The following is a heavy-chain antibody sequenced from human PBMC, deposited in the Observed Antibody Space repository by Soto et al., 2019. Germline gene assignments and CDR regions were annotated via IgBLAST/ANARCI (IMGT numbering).Heavy chain of an antibody. J-gene: IGHJ4*02. V-gene: IGHV3-23*01. CDR1: GFTFSSYA. Sequence: EVQLLESGGGLVQPGGSLRLSGAASGFTFSSYAMSWVRQAPGKGLEWVSAISGSGDSTYYADSEKGRFTISRDNSNNTLQLQMNSLRAEHTAVYYCAKDGLRHYWGQETLVTVSS. CDR3: AKDGLRHY. CDR2: ISGSGDST.